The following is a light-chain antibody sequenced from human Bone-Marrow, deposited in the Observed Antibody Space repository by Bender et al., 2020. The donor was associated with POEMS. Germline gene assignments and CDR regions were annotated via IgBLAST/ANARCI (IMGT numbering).Light chain of an antibody. J-gene: IGLJ3*02. V-gene: IGLV4-69*01. CDR3: QTWGTGIQV. CDR1: SGHSSYA. Sequence: QLVLTQSPSASASLGASVKLTCTLSSGHSSYAIAWHQQQPEKGPRYLMDLNSDGSHNKGAGIPDRFSGSSSGAERYLTISSLQSEDEADYFCQTWGTGIQVFGGGTKLTVL. CDR2: LNSDGSH.